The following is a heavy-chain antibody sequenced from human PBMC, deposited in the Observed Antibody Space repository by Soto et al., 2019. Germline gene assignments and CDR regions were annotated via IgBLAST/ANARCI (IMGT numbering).Heavy chain of an antibody. V-gene: IGHV3-23*01. Sequence: PGGSLRLSCVGSDFIFGTFAMSWVRQAPGKGLEWVSGINGDGETTYYADSVKGRFTISRDNSKNTLYLQMDSLTADDTALYFCARDRARRYGGNSGLDYWGQGTLVTVSS. CDR2: INGDGETT. J-gene: IGHJ4*02. CDR1: DFIFGTFA. D-gene: IGHD4-17*01. CDR3: ARDRARRYGGNSGLDY.